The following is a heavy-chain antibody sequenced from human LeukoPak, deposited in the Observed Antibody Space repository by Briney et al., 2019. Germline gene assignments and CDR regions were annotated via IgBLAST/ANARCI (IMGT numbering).Heavy chain of an antibody. V-gene: IGHV1-24*01. J-gene: IGHJ3*02. CDR2: FDPEDGET. CDR3: ATIPYSYVFDI. CDR1: GYTLTQLT. Sequence: ASVKVSCKVSGYTLTQLTMHWVRQAPGKGLEWMGGFDPEDGETKYAQKFQGRVTMTEDTSTDTAYMELSSLRSEDTAVYYCATIPYSYVFDIWGQGTMVTVSS. D-gene: IGHD2-21*01.